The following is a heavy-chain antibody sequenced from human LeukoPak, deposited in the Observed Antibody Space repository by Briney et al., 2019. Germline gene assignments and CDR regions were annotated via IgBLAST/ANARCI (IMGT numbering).Heavy chain of an antibody. V-gene: IGHV4-34*01. CDR3: ARGVGSSWPTNFDY. Sequence: SETLSLTCAVYGVSFSGYYWGWIRQPPGKGLEWIGEINHSGSTNYNPSLKSRVTISVDTSNNQFSLKLSSATAADTAVYYCARGVGSSWPTNFDYWGQGTLLTVSS. CDR1: GVSFSGYY. CDR2: INHSGST. J-gene: IGHJ4*02. D-gene: IGHD6-13*01.